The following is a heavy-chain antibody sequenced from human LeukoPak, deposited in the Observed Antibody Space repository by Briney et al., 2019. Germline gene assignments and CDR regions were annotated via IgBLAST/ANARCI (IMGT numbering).Heavy chain of an antibody. V-gene: IGHV5-51*01. CDR3: ARSPKLNYDILTGYYADY. J-gene: IGHJ4*02. CDR2: IYPGDSTT. D-gene: IGHD3-9*01. Sequence: GESLKISCKGSGYSFTSYWIGWVRQMPGKGLPWMGIIYPGDSTTKYSPPFQGQVTISADKSINTAYLQWSSLKASDTAMYYCARSPKLNYDILTGYYADYWGQGTLVTVSS. CDR1: GYSFTSYW.